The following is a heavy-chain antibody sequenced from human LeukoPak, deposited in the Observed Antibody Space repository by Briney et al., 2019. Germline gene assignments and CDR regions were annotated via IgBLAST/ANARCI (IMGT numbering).Heavy chain of an antibody. Sequence: GGSLRLSCAASGFTFSSHVFHWVRQAPGKGLEWVSAISGSGGSTYYADSVKGRFTISRDNSKNTLYLQMNSLRAEDTAVYYCAKDRGRYSSGLDYWGQGTLVTVSS. CDR1: GFTFSSHV. CDR2: ISGSGGST. V-gene: IGHV3-23*01. CDR3: AKDRGRYSSGLDY. J-gene: IGHJ4*02. D-gene: IGHD6-19*01.